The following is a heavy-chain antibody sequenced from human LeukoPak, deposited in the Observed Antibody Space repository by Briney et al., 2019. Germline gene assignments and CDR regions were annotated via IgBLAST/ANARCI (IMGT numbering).Heavy chain of an antibody. J-gene: IGHJ4*02. CDR1: GFSFSFYG. V-gene: IGHV3-33*01. CDR3: TRWGAGGLTLDY. Sequence: GGSLRLSCATSGFSFSFYGMQWVRQAPGKGLEWVAVIWNDGSQKYYGDSVKGRFTISKDNSRKTVNLQMDSLRAEDMAIYYCTRWGAGGLTLDYWGQGVLVTVSS. CDR2: IWNDGSQK. D-gene: IGHD3-16*01.